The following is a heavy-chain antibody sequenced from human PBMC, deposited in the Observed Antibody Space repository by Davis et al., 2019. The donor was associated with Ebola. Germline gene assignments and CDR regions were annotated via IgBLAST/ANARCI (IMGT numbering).Heavy chain of an antibody. D-gene: IGHD1-26*01. V-gene: IGHV3-23*01. J-gene: IGHJ3*02. CDR1: EFIFSSYA. CDR2: ISGSGDST. Sequence: GESLKISCAASEFIFSSYAMSWVRQAPGKGLEWVSSISGSGDSTYHADSVKGRFTISRDNSKNTLYLQMNSLRAEDTAVYYCAKTRSYDAFDIWGQGTMVTVSS. CDR3: AKTRSYDAFDI.